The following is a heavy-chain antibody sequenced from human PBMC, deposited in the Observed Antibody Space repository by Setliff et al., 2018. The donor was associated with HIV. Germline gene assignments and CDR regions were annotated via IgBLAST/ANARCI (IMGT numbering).Heavy chain of an antibody. CDR1: GFRVTDTY. Sequence: PGGSLRLSCEASGFRVTDTYMAWVRQAPGKGLEWVTLIYKAGKTYYADFVKGRFTISRDNAKNSLYLQMNSLRAEDTAVYYCARDPLPDFRGWCYWGQGTLVTVSS. CDR2: IYKAGKT. D-gene: IGHD3-10*01. CDR3: ARDPLPDFRGWCY. J-gene: IGHJ4*02. V-gene: IGHV3-66*01.